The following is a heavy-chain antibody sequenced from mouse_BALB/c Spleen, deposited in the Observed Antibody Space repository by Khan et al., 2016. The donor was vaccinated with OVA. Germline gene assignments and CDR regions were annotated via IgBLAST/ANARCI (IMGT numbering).Heavy chain of an antibody. CDR2: INTYTGEP. V-gene: IGHV9-3-1*01. Sequence: QIQLVQSGPELKKPGETVKISCKASGYIFTNYGMNWVKQAPGKGLKWMGWINTYTGEPTYADDFKGRFAFSLATSPSTAYLQINNLKNEDTASYFCASGGYWYFDVWGAGTTVTVSS. J-gene: IGHJ1*01. CDR3: ASGGYWYFDV. D-gene: IGHD1-1*02. CDR1: GYIFTNYG.